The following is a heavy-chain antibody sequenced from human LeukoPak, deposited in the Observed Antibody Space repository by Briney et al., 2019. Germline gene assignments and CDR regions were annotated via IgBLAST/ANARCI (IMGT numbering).Heavy chain of an antibody. D-gene: IGHD6-19*01. CDR1: GGSISSYY. V-gene: IGHV4-4*07. CDR2: TYTSGST. CDR3: AREGSGWYRSYFYYYMDV. Sequence: SETLSLTCTVSGGSISSYYWSWIRQPAGKGLEWIGRTYTSGSTNYNPSLKSRVTMSVDTSKNQFSLKLSSVTAADTAVYYCAREGSGWYRSYFYYYMDVWGKGTTVTVSS. J-gene: IGHJ6*03.